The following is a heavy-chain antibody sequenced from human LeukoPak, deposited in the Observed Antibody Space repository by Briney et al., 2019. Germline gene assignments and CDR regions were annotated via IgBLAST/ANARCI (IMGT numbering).Heavy chain of an antibody. CDR3: ARDSDGGYHSLYYYYYMDV. CDR1: GFTLSNYW. J-gene: IGHJ6*03. D-gene: IGHD5-12*01. V-gene: IGHV3-7*01. CDR2: IKQDGSEK. Sequence: PGGPLSLSCAASGFTLSNYWMSWVRQAPGRGLEWVANIKQDGSEKNYVDSVKGRFTISRDNAKNSLFLQMDGLTAEDTAVYYCARDSDGGYHSLYYYYYMDVWGKGTTVTVSS.